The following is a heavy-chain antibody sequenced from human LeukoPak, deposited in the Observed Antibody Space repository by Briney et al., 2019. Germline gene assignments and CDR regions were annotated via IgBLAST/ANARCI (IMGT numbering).Heavy chain of an antibody. Sequence: SETLSLTCAVSGGSISSGGYSWSWIRQPPGKGLEWIGYIYRSGSTYYTPSLKSRVTISLDRSKNQFSLKLSSVTAADTAVYYCARAVITLFDYWGQGTLVTVSS. CDR2: IYRSGST. D-gene: IGHD4-23*01. CDR1: GGSISSGGYS. CDR3: ARAVITLFDY. J-gene: IGHJ4*02. V-gene: IGHV4-30-2*01.